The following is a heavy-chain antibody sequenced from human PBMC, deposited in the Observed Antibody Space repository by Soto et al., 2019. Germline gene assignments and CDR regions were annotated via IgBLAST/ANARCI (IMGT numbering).Heavy chain of an antibody. CDR3: ARANRMQGSLDP. Sequence: GGSLRLSCATSGFTFSSYSRSWVRQAPGKGPECIACISGSSGTKYYADSVRGRFTISRDNVKNSLHLQMKRASDQATAVSYSARANRMQGSLDPWGQGTLVTVS. J-gene: IGHJ5*02. CDR1: GFTFSSYS. CDR2: ISGSSGTK. V-gene: IGHV3-48*02.